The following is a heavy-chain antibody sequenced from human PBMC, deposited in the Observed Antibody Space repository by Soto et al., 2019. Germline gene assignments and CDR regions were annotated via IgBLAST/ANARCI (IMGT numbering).Heavy chain of an antibody. J-gene: IGHJ6*03. CDR1: GFTFSSYG. Sequence: GGSLRLSCAASGFTFSSYGMHWVRQAPGKGLEWVAVIWYDGSNKYYADSVKGRFTISRDNSKNTLYLQMNSLRAEDTAVYYCATLGGYFDWLPTSPPYYYYYYMDVWGKGTTVTVSS. D-gene: IGHD3-9*01. CDR3: ATLGGYFDWLPTSPPYYYYYYMDV. CDR2: IWYDGSNK. V-gene: IGHV3-33*01.